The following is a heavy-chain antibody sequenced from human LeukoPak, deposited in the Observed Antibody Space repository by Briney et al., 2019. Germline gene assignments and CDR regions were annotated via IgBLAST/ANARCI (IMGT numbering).Heavy chain of an antibody. D-gene: IGHD3-16*01. J-gene: IGHJ6*02. CDR3: ARDRPYYDKGDMDV. Sequence: GGSLRLSCAASGFSDSGRYMSWVRQAPGKGLQWVSILFTDGTTYYADSVRGRFATSRDSYRNTLYLHMTGLRADDTAPYFCARDRPYYDKGDMDVWGQGTMVTVSS. CDR2: LFTDGTT. V-gene: IGHV3-53*01. CDR1: GFSDSGRY.